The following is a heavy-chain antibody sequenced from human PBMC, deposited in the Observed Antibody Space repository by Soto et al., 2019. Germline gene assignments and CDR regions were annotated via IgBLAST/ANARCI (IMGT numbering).Heavy chain of an antibody. Sequence: PGESLKISCAASGFTFSSYAMHWVRQAPGKGLEWVAVISYDGSNKYYADSVKGRFTISRDNSKNTLYLQMNSLRAEDTAVYYCARGPDTAMPYAAYYYYGLDVWGQGTTVTFSS. D-gene: IGHD5-18*01. CDR1: GFTFSSYA. V-gene: IGHV3-30-3*01. J-gene: IGHJ6*02. CDR3: ARGPDTAMPYAAYYYYGLDV. CDR2: ISYDGSNK.